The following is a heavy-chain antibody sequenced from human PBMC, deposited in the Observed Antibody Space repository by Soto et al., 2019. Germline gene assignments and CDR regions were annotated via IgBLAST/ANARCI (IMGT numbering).Heavy chain of an antibody. CDR2: ISSSSSYI. CDR1: GFTFSSYS. D-gene: IGHD2-2*01. CDR3: ARDRDIVVVPAALPGPS. Sequence: EVQLVESGGGLVKPGGSLRLSCAASGFTFSSYSMNWVRQAPGKGLEWVSSISSSSSYIYYADSVKGRFTISRDNAKNSLYLQMNSLRAEDTAVYYCARDRDIVVVPAALPGPSWGQGTLVTVSS. V-gene: IGHV3-21*01. J-gene: IGHJ4*02.